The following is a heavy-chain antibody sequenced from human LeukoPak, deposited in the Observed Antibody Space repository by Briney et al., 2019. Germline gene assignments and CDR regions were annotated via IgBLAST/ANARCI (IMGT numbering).Heavy chain of an antibody. V-gene: IGHV4-34*01. J-gene: IGHJ6*03. CDR3: ARLRRGYYYMDV. Sequence: PSETLSLTCAVYGGSFSGYYWSWIRQPPGEGLEWIGEINHSGSTNYNPSLKSRVTISVDTSKNQFSLKLSSVTAADTAVYYCARLRRGYYYMDVWGKGTTVTVSS. CDR1: GGSFSGYY. CDR2: INHSGST.